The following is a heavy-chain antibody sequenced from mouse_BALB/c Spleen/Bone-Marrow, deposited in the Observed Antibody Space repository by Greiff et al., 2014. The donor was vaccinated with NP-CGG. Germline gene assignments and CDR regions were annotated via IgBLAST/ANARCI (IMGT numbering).Heavy chain of an antibody. D-gene: IGHD1-3*01. CDR3: ARSGYSAMDY. J-gene: IGHJ4*01. CDR2: IYPGDGDT. Sequence: QVQLQQPGAELVRPGSSVKISCKPSGHAFSSYWMNWVKQRPGQGPEWIGQIYPGDGDTNYNGKFKGKATLTADKSSSTAYMHLSSLTSEDSAVYFCARSGYSAMDYWGQGTSVTVSS. CDR1: GHAFSSYW. V-gene: IGHV1-80*01.